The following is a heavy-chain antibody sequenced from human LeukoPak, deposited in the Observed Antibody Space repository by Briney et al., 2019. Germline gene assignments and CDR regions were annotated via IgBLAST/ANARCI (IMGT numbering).Heavy chain of an antibody. Sequence: GGSLRLSCAASGFTFSSYSMNWVRQAPGKGLEWVSSISSSSSYIYYADSVKGRFTISRDNAKNSLYLQMNSLRAEDTAVYYCAKGTRYYFDYWGQGTLVTVSS. CDR1: GFTFSSYS. CDR2: ISSSSSYI. D-gene: IGHD4-17*01. V-gene: IGHV3-21*04. J-gene: IGHJ4*02. CDR3: AKGTRYYFDY.